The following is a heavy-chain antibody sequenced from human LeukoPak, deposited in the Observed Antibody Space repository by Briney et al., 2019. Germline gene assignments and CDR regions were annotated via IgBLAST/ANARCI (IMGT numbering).Heavy chain of an antibody. CDR2: ISSSSSYI. V-gene: IGHV3-21*01. CDR1: GLTFSSYS. Sequence: GGSLRLSCAASGLTFSSYSMNWVRKAPGKGLKWVSSISSSSSYIYYADSVKGRFTISRDNAKNSLYLQMNSLRAEDTAVYYCARARTLRFLEWLDYWGQGTLVTVSS. D-gene: IGHD3-3*01. J-gene: IGHJ4*02. CDR3: ARARTLRFLEWLDY.